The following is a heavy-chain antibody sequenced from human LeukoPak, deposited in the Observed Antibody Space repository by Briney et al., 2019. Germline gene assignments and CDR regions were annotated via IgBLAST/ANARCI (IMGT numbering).Heavy chain of an antibody. V-gene: IGHV3-23*01. CDR1: GFTFSNYA. D-gene: IGHD3-22*01. Sequence: PGGSLRLSCAASGFTFSNYAMSWVLQAPGKGLEWVSTIGGSGGSTYYADSVKGRFTISRDNSKNMLYLQMNSLRAEDTAVYYCAKNLKAYYDSSGYSYYFDYWGQGTLVTVSS. CDR2: IGGSGGST. CDR3: AKNLKAYYDSSGYSYYFDY. J-gene: IGHJ4*02.